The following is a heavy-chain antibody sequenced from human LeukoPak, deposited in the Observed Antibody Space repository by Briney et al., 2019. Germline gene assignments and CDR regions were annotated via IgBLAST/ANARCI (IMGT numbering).Heavy chain of an antibody. D-gene: IGHD3-10*01. CDR1: GFTFSSYG. V-gene: IGHV3-30*02. J-gene: IGHJ4*02. Sequence: GGSLRLSCAASGFTFSSYGMHWVRQAPGKGLEWVAFIRYDGSNKYYADSVKGRFTISRDNSKNTLYLQMNSLRAEDTAVYYCAKESITMVRGVSGLGYWGQGTLVTVSS. CDR3: AKESITMVRGVSGLGY. CDR2: IRYDGSNK.